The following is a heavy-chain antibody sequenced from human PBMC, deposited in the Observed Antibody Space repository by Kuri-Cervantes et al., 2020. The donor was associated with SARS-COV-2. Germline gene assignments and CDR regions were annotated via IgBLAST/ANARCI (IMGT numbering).Heavy chain of an antibody. J-gene: IGHJ6*02. CDR1: GFTFSSYG. D-gene: IGHD3-3*01. Sequence: GGSLRLSCAASGFTFSSYGMHWVRQAPGKGLEWVAVISYDGSNKYYADSVKGRFTISRDNSKNTLYLQMNSLRAEDTAVYYCAKEEKVLRFLEWLGSMDVWGQGTTVTVSS. CDR3: AKEEKVLRFLEWLGSMDV. CDR2: ISYDGSNK. V-gene: IGHV3-30*18.